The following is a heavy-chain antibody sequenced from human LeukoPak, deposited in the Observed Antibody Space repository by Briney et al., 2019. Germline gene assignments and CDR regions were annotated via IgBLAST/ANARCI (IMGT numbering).Heavy chain of an antibody. J-gene: IGHJ4*02. CDR1: GYTLTTYA. V-gene: IGHV1-18*01. D-gene: IGHD6-19*01. Sequence: ASVKVSCKASGYTLTTYAFSWVRQAPGQGLERMGWISAYNGNTNYAQKLQGRVTMTTDTSTSTAYMELRSLRSDDTAVYYCARASSAVAAAGTNFDYWGPGTLVTVSS. CDR3: ARASSAVAAAGTNFDY. CDR2: ISAYNGNT.